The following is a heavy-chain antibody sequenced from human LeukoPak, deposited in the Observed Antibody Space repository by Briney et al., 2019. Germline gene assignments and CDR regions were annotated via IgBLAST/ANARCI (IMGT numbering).Heavy chain of an antibody. J-gene: IGHJ4*02. CDR3: ASVYSLYDN. CDR2: LYYTGST. CDR1: GGSISSRYY. V-gene: IGHV4-39*01. Sequence: SETLSFTCSVSGGSISSRYYWGWIRQSPGKGLEWIGGLYYTGSTYYNPSLKSRITISVDTSKNQFSLKLTSVTAADTAVYYCASVYSLYDNWGQGILVIVSS. D-gene: IGHD6-13*01.